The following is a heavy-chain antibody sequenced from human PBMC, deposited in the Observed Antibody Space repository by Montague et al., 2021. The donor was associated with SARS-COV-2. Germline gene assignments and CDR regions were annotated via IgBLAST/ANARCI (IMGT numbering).Heavy chain of an antibody. D-gene: IGHD2-2*01. Sequence: SETLSLTCAVYGGSFSGYYWSWIRQPPGKGLEWIGEINHSGSTNYNPSLKSRVTISVDTSKNQFSLKLSSVTAADTAVYYCTREGYQVLVSDYYYYGMDVWGKGTTVTVSS. V-gene: IGHV4-34*01. J-gene: IGHJ6*04. CDR2: INHSGST. CDR3: TREGYQVLVSDYYYYGMDV. CDR1: GGSFSGYY.